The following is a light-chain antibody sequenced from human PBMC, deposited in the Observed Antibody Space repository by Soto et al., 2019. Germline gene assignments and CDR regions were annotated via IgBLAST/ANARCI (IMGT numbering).Light chain of an antibody. Sequence: EIVLTQSPATLSLSPGERATLSCGARQSVSSSYLAWYQQKPGLAPRLLIYDASSRATGIPDRFSGSGSGTEFTLTISRLEPEDVATYYCQQYGSSPTTVGQGTKVYI. V-gene: IGKV3D-20*01. CDR3: QQYGSSPTT. CDR2: DAS. CDR1: QSVSSSY. J-gene: IGKJ1*01.